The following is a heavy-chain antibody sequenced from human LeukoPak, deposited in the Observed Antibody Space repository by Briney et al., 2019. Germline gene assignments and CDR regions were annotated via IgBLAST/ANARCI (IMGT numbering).Heavy chain of an antibody. V-gene: IGHV1-46*01. CDR2: INPSGGST. J-gene: IGHJ4*02. CDR3: ARDVPPGYSSGWYSFPFDY. CDR1: GYTFTSYD. Sequence: ASVKVSCKASGYTFTSYDINWVRQATGQGLEWMGIINPSGGSTSYAQKFQGRVTMTRDTSTSTVYMELSSLRSEDTAVYYCARDVPPGYSSGWYSFPFDYWGQGTLVTVSS. D-gene: IGHD6-19*01.